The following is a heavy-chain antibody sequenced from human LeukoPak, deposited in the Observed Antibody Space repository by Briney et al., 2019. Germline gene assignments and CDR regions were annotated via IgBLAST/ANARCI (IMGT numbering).Heavy chain of an antibody. CDR2: ISYDGSNK. CDR1: GFTFSSYA. V-gene: IGHV3-30-3*01. D-gene: IGHD1-26*01. J-gene: IGHJ4*02. CDR3: ARGMRGSYDYFDY. Sequence: QPGRSLRLSCAASGFTFSSYAMHWVRQAPGKGLEWVAVISYDGSNKYYADSVKGRFTISRDNSKNTLYLQMNSLRAEDTAVYYCARGMRGSYDYFDYWGQGTLVTVSS.